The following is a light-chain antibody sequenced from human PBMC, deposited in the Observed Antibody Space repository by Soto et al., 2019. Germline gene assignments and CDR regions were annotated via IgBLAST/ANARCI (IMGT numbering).Light chain of an antibody. CDR2: APS. V-gene: IGKV3-20*01. J-gene: IGKJ1*01. Sequence: EIVLQQSPGTLSSSPGERATLSCRASQSIDNRYFDWYQHKPGQAPRLLIYAPSNRATGIPDRFADSVSGTDFTLTVTRRDPGDFAVYECQQYCASSWRFGQGNKVDIK. CDR1: QSIDNRY. CDR3: QQYCASSWR.